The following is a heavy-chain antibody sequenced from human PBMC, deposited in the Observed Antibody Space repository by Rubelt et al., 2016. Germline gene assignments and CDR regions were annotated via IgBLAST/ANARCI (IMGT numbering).Heavy chain of an antibody. CDR3: AGDWGPAAKSYYYYGMDV. CDR2: IYYSGST. D-gene: IGHD2-2*01. CDR1: GGSISSSSYY. J-gene: IGHJ6*02. V-gene: IGHV4-61*01. Sequence: QLQLQESGPGLVKPSETLSLTCTVSGGSISSSSYYWSWIRQPPGKGLESIGVIYYSGSTTHNPSLKCPVTRSSDTSKNHVSLKLSSVIAADTAVYYGAGDWGPAAKSYYYYGMDVWGQGTTVTVSS.